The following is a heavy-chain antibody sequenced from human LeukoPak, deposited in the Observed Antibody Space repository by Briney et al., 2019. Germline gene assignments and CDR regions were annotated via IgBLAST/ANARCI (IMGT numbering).Heavy chain of an antibody. Sequence: PGGSLRLSCAASGFTFSSYWMGWVRQAPGKGLEWVANIKQDGSEKYYVDSVKGRFTISRDNAKNSLYLQMNSLRAEDTAVYYCARGGRDTAMVGPSHGGALFQHWGQGTLVTVSS. CDR1: GFTFSSYW. CDR3: ARGGRDTAMVGPSHGGALFQH. V-gene: IGHV3-7*01. J-gene: IGHJ1*01. D-gene: IGHD5-18*01. CDR2: IKQDGSEK.